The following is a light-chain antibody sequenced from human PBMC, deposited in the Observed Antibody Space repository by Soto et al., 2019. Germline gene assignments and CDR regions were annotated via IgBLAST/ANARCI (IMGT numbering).Light chain of an antibody. CDR3: QQYNSWPPYT. CDR1: QSVGSN. J-gene: IGKJ2*01. Sequence: EIVMTQSPATLSVSPGERATLSCRASQSVGSNLAWYQQKPGQAPRLLIYGASTRATGIPARFSGSGSGTEFTLTISSLQSEDFAVYYCQQYNSWPPYTFGQGTELEIK. CDR2: GAS. V-gene: IGKV3-15*01.